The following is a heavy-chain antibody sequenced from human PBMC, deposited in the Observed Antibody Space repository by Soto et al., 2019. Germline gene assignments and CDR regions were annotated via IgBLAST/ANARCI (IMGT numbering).Heavy chain of an antibody. CDR2: ISGSGDST. J-gene: IGHJ4*02. D-gene: IGHD2-15*01. CDR3: ARDRLASVVIEGTFY. Sequence: EVQLLESGGGLVQPGGSLRLSCADSGFTFSSYAMSWVRQAPGRGLEWVSSISGSGDSTYYADSVKGRFTISRDNSKNMLYLELNSLRVEDTALYYCARDRLASVVIEGTFYWGQGTLVTVSS. V-gene: IGHV3-23*01. CDR1: GFTFSSYA.